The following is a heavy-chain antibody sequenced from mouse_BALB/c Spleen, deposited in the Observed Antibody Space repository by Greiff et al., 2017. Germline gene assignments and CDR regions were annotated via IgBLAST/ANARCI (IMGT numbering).Heavy chain of an antibody. J-gene: IGHJ4*01. CDR2: ISSGGGST. D-gene: IGHD1-2*01. CDR1: GFAFSSYD. V-gene: IGHV5-12-1*01. Sequence: DVKLVESGGGLVKPGGSLKLSCAASGFAFSSYDMSWVRQTPEKRLEWVAYISSGGGSTYYPDTVKGRFTISRDNAKNTLYLQMSSLKSEDTAMYYCARHDYGYGLDYWGQGTSVTVSS. CDR3: ARHDYGYGLDY.